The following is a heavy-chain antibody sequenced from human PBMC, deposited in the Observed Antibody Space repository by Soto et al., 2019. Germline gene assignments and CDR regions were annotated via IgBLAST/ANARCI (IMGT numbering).Heavy chain of an antibody. CDR3: VRGLDGDN. Sequence: EVQLVESGGALVQPGGSLRLSCAVSGLTFSSYWMHWVRQAPGKGLEWVSRIDSDGSRTNYADSVKGRFTISRDNAKNTVYLQMNSLRADDTAVYYRVRGLDGDNWGQGTLVIVSS. V-gene: IGHV3-74*01. J-gene: IGHJ4*02. CDR1: GLTFSSYW. CDR2: IDSDGSRT.